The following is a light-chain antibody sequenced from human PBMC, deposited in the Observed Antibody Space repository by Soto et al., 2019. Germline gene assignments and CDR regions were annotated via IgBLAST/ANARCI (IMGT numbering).Light chain of an antibody. Sequence: QSALTQPASLSGSPGQSITISCTGTSSDVGNYKYVSWYQQLPGKAPRLIIYAVNNRPSGVSDRFSGSKSYNTASLTISGLQAEDEADYYCSSYTTSRSYVVFGGGTKLTVL. CDR1: SSDVGNYKY. V-gene: IGLV2-14*01. J-gene: IGLJ2*01. CDR3: SSYTTSRSYVV. CDR2: AVN.